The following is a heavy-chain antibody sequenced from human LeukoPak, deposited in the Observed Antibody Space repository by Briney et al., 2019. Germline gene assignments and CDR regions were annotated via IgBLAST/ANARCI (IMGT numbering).Heavy chain of an antibody. J-gene: IGHJ4*02. CDR1: GYTFTSYD. V-gene: IGHV1-8*01. D-gene: IGHD6-19*01. Sequence: ASVKVSCKASGYTFTSYDISWVRQATGQGLEWMGWMNPNSGNTGYAQKFQGRVTMTRNTSISTAYMELSSLRSEDTAVYYCARVYSSGWYYDYWGQGTLVTVSS. CDR2: MNPNSGNT. CDR3: ARVYSSGWYYDY.